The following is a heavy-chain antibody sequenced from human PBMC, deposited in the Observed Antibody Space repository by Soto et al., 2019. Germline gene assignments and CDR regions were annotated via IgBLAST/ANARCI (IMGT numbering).Heavy chain of an antibody. CDR1: GGSISRGGYY. J-gene: IGHJ4*02. CDR3: ARVISYGYFDY. CDR2: IYYSGST. D-gene: IGHD1-26*01. V-gene: IGHV4-31*03. Sequence: QVQLQESGPGLVKPSQTLSLTCTVSGGSISRGGYYWSWIRQHPEKGLEWIGYIYYSGSTYYNPSLKSRVTISVDTSKNQFSLKLSSVTAADTAVYYCARVISYGYFDYWGQGTLVTVSS.